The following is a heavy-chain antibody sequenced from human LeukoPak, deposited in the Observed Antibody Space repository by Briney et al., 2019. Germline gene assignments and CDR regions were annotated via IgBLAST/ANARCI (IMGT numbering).Heavy chain of an antibody. J-gene: IGHJ4*02. CDR2: ISSSGSSM. CDR1: GFTFSNYE. Sequence: PGGSLSFYCEASGFTFSNYEVNWVRQAPGKGLEWVSYISSSGSSMYYAASVKGRFTISRDNAKNSLYLQMNSLRAEDTAVYYCAALVRDAYWGQGTLVTVSS. CDR3: AALVRDAY. D-gene: IGHD5-24*01. V-gene: IGHV3-48*03.